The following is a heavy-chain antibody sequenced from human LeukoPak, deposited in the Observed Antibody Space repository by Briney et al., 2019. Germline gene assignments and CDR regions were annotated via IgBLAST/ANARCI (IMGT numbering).Heavy chain of an antibody. V-gene: IGHV4-4*09. CDR3: ARVRVSGSYLYYFDY. J-gene: IGHJ4*02. D-gene: IGHD1-26*01. CDR2: ILTSGST. CDR1: GGSISSYH. Sequence: PSETLSLTCTVSGGSISSYHWSWVRQPPGKGLEWIGYILTSGSTNYNPSLKSRLTISVDTSTNQFTLKLGSVIAADTAVYYCARVRVSGSYLYYFDYWGQGTLVTVSS.